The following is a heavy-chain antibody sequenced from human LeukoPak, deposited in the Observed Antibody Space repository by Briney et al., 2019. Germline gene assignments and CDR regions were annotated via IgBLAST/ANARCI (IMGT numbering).Heavy chain of an antibody. Sequence: ASVKVSFKASGYTFTGYYMHWVRQAPGQGLEWMGWINPNSGGTNYAQKFQGRVTMTRDTSISTAYMELSRLRSDDTAVYYCARVLYDILTGSPDDAFDIWGQGTMVTVSS. CDR1: GYTFTGYY. CDR3: ARVLYDILTGSPDDAFDI. D-gene: IGHD3-9*01. V-gene: IGHV1-2*02. CDR2: INPNSGGT. J-gene: IGHJ3*02.